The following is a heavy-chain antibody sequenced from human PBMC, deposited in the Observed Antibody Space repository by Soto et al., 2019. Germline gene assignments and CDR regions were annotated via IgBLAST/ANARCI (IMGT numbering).Heavy chain of an antibody. D-gene: IGHD6-6*01. J-gene: IGHJ6*03. V-gene: IGHV1-2*04. CDR2: INPNSGGT. CDR1: GYTFTGYY. CDR3: ARAGGEGYSSSSSNYYYYYMDV. Sequence: ASVKVSCKASGYTFTGYYMHWVRQAPGQGLEWMGWINPNSGGTNYAQKFQGWVTMTRDTSISTAYMELSRLRSDDTAVYYCARAGGEGYSSSSSNYYYYYMDVWGKGTTVTVSS.